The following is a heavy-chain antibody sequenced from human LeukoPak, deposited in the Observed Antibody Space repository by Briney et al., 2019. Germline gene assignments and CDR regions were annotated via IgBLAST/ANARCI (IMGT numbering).Heavy chain of an antibody. CDR1: GFTFSSYG. Sequence: PGGSLRLSCAASGFTFSSYGMHWVRQAPGKGLEWVAVISYDGSNKYYADSVKGRFTISRDNSKNTLYLQMNSLRAEDTAVYYCAKDFYLGGSCEFDYWGQGTLVTVSS. CDR3: AKDFYLGGSCEFDY. D-gene: IGHD2-15*01. V-gene: IGHV3-30*18. J-gene: IGHJ4*02. CDR2: ISYDGSNK.